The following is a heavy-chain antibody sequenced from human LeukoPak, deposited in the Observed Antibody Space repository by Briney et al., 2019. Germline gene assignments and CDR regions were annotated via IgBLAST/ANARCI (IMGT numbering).Heavy chain of an antibody. CDR3: AKDPYGTRYFDY. V-gene: IGHV3-23*01. CDR1: GFTFSSYA. J-gene: IGHJ4*02. CDR2: IGVSGGDT. D-gene: IGHD2-2*01. Sequence: PGGSLRLSCAASGFTFSSYAMSWVRQAPGKGLEWVSAIGVSGGDTYYADSVKGRFTISRDNSKNTVYLQMNSLKAEDTAVYYCAKDPYGTRYFDYWGQGTLVTVSS.